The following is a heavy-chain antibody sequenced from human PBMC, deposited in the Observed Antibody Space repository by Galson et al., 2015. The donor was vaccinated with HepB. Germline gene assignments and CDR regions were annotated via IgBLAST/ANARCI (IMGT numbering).Heavy chain of an antibody. J-gene: IGHJ3*02. D-gene: IGHD2-2*01. CDR2: MNPNSGNT. CDR3: ARDRSSTSWRDAFDI. V-gene: IGHV1-8*01. CDR1: GYTFTSYD. Sequence: SVKVSCKASGYTFTSYDINWVRQATGQGLEWMGWMNPNSGNTGYAQKFQGRVTMTRNTSISTVYMELSSLRSEDTAVYYCARDRSSTSWRDAFDIWGQGQWSPSLQ.